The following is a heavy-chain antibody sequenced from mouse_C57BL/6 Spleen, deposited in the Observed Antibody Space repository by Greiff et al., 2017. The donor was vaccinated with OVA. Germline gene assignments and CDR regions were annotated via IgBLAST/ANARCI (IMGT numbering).Heavy chain of an antibody. CDR1: GFTFSSYA. CDR3: TSSYYYGSSGYFDV. V-gene: IGHV5-9-1*02. D-gene: IGHD1-1*01. J-gene: IGHJ1*03. CDR2: ISSGGDYT. Sequence: EVQGVESGEGLVKPGGSLKLSCAASGFTFSSYAMSWVRQTPEKRLEWVAYISSGGDYTHYADTVKGRFTFSRDNARNTLYLQMSSLKSEDTAMYYCTSSYYYGSSGYFDVWGTGTTVTVSS.